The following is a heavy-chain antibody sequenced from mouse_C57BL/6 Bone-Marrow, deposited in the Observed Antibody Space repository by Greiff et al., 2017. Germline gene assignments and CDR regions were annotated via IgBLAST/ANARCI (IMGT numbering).Heavy chain of an antibody. D-gene: IGHD2-10*02. V-gene: IGHV5-4*01. CDR3: ARERYDYYAMDY. Sequence: DVKLQESGGGLVKPGGSLQLSCAASGFTFSSYAMSWVRQTPEKRLEWVATISDGGSYTYYPANVKGRFTISRDNAKNNLYLQMSHLKSEDTAMYYCARERYDYYAMDYWGQGTSVTVSS. J-gene: IGHJ4*01. CDR2: ISDGGSYT. CDR1: GFTFSSYA.